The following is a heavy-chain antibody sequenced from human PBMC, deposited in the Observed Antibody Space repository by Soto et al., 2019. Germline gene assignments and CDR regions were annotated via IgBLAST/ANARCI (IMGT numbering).Heavy chain of an antibody. CDR3: ANEVAYWVGNPWFDY. V-gene: IGHV3-23*01. J-gene: IGHJ4*02. D-gene: IGHD2-21*01. Sequence: EVQLLESGGGLVQPGGSLRLSCAASGFTFSSYAMSWVRQAPGKGLEWVSAISGSGGSTYYADSVKGRLTIARDNSKNNLYLQMNSRRAEDTAVYYCANEVAYWVGNPWFDYWGQGTLVTVSS. CDR1: GFTFSSYA. CDR2: ISGSGGST.